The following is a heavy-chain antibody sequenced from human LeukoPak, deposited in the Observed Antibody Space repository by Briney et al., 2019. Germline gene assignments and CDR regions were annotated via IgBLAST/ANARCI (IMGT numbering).Heavy chain of an antibody. Sequence: GGSLRLSCAAFGFTFRNYAMTWVRQAPGKGLEWVSGISERDGSTYYADSVKGRFTISRDNSKNTLYLQMNSLRAEDTAVYYCAKDPIYVGATTDAFDIWGQGTMVTVSS. V-gene: IGHV3-23*01. CDR2: ISERDGST. CDR3: AKDPIYVGATTDAFDI. J-gene: IGHJ3*02. D-gene: IGHD1-26*01. CDR1: GFTFRNYA.